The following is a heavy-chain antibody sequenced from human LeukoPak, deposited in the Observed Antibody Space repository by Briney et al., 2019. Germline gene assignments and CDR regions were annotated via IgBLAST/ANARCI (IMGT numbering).Heavy chain of an antibody. CDR3: ARGDYYDILTGNSISRPFDL. D-gene: IGHD3-9*01. CDR1: GYTFTGYY. V-gene: IGHV1-2*02. CDR2: INPKNGGR. Sequence: ASVKVSCKASGYTFTGYYVHWVRQAPGQGLEWMGWINPKNGGRNSAQKFQGRVTMTRDTSISTVYMNLSSLRSDDTAVYYCARGDYYDILTGNSISRPFDLWGQGTMVTVSS. J-gene: IGHJ3*01.